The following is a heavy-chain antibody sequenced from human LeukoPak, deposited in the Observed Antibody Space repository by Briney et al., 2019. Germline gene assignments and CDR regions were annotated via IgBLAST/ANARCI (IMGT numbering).Heavy chain of an antibody. D-gene: IGHD2-21*01. CDR1: GFTFSSYA. J-gene: IGHJ4*02. CDR2: ISGSGGNT. V-gene: IGHV3-23*01. Sequence: PGESLQISCAASGFTFSSYAMSWVHQAPGKGLEWVSGISGSGGNTFYADSVKGRFTISRDNSKNTLYLQMNSLRAEDTAVYYCAKENGAAVISHFDYWGQGTLVTVSS. CDR3: AKENGAAVISHFDY.